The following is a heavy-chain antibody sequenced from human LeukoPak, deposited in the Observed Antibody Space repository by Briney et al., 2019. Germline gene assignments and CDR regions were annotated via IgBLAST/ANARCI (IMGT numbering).Heavy chain of an antibody. CDR3: ARDYASDY. CDR1: GVTFSSYE. Sequence: GGSLRLSCAGSGVTFSSYEMTWVRQAPGKGLEWVSYISSGGSTVHYADSVKGRFTISRDNTKNSLYLQMNSLRAEDTAVYYCARDYASDYWGQGTLVTVSS. J-gene: IGHJ4*02. V-gene: IGHV3-48*03. D-gene: IGHD3-10*01. CDR2: ISSGGSTV.